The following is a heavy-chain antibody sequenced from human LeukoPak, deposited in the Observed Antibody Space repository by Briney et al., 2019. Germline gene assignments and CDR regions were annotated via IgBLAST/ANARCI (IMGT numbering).Heavy chain of an antibody. CDR1: GFTFSTTA. J-gene: IGHJ4*01. CDR3: AKDASAYSGSYFDC. Sequence: GGSLRLSCAASGFTFSTTAMHWVRQAPGKGLEWVAVIWYDGSNKDYADSVKGRFTISRDNSKNTMYLQMNSLRAEDTAVYYCAKDASAYSGSYFDCWGHGILVTVPS. V-gene: IGHV3-33*06. CDR2: IWYDGSNK. D-gene: IGHD1-26*01.